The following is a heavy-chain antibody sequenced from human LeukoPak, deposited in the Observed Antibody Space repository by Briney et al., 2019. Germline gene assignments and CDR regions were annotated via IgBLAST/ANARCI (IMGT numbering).Heavy chain of an antibody. J-gene: IGHJ5*02. Sequence: SGTLSLTCTVSGGSISSYYWSWIRQPPGKGLEWIGYIYYSGSTNYNPSLKSRVTISVDTSKNQFSLKLSSVTAADTAVYYCARAVIAAAGTVDVRSFSPWGQGTLVTVSS. CDR1: GGSISSYY. CDR2: IYYSGST. CDR3: ARAVIAAAGTVDVRSFSP. D-gene: IGHD6-13*01. V-gene: IGHV4-59*01.